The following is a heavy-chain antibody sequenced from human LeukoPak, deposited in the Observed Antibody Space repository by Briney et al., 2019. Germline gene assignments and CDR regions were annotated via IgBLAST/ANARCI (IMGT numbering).Heavy chain of an antibody. J-gene: IGHJ3*02. CDR3: AKLSYCSGGSCYLSDAFDI. CDR1: GFTFDDYA. CDR2: ISWNSGSI. V-gene: IGHV3-9*01. D-gene: IGHD2-15*01. Sequence: GGPLRLSCAASGFTFDDYAMHWVRQAPGKGLEWVSGISWNSGSIGYADSVKGRFTISRDNAKNSLYLQMNSLRAEDTALYYCAKLSYCSGGSCYLSDAFDIWGQGTMVTVSS.